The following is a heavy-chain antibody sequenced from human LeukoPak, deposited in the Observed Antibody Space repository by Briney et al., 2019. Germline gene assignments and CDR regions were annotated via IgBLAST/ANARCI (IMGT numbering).Heavy chain of an antibody. J-gene: IGHJ1*01. V-gene: IGHV4-59*01. CDR3: ASRAGRTATLNFQH. CDR2: IYYSGST. D-gene: IGHD2-15*01. Sequence: SETLSLTCTVSGGSISSYYWSWIRQPPGKGLEWIGYIYYSGSTNYNPSLKSRVTISVDTSKNQFSLKLSSVTAADTAVYYCASRAGRTATLNFQHWGQGTLVTVSS. CDR1: GGSISSYY.